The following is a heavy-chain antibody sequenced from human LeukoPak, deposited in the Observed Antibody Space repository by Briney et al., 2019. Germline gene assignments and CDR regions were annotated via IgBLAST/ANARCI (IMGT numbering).Heavy chain of an antibody. V-gene: IGHV3-53*01. CDR2: IYSGGST. CDR3: AREGVRSGYYLVY. D-gene: IGHD3-3*01. CDR1: GFTVSSNY. J-gene: IGHJ4*02. Sequence: PGGSLRLSCAASGFTVSSNYMSWVRQAPGKGLEWVSVIYSGGSTYYADSVKGRFTISRDNSKNTLYLQMNSLRAEDTAVYYCAREGVRSGYYLVYWGQGTLVTVSS.